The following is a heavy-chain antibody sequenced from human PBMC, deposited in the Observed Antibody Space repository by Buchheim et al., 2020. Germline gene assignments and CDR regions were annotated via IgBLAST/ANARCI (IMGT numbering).Heavy chain of an antibody. CDR1: GFTFSSYW. Sequence: EVQLVESGGGLIQPGGSLRLSCAASGFTFSSYWMHWVRQAPGKGLVWVSRINSDGRSTSYADSVKGRFTISRDNATNTLYLQMNSLRAEDTAVYYCARGPYYDFWSGYRSSINYYYYGMDVWGQGTT. V-gene: IGHV3-74*01. CDR3: ARGPYYDFWSGYRSSINYYYYGMDV. D-gene: IGHD3-3*01. J-gene: IGHJ6*02. CDR2: INSDGRST.